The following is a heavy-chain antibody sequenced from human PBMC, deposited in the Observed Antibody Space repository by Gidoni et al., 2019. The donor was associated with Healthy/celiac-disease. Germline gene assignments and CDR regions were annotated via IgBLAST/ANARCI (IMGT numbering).Heavy chain of an antibody. J-gene: IGHJ4*02. CDR1: GGSISSSSYY. D-gene: IGHD3-22*01. V-gene: IGHV4-39*01. CDR2: IYSSGST. CDR3: ARQPTYYYDSSGYYGFDY. Sequence: QLQLQESGPGLVKPSETLSITCTVSGGSISSSSYYWGWISQPPGKGLEWIGRIYSSGSTYYNPSLKRRVTLSVDTSKHQFSLTLSSVTAADTAVYYCARQPTYYYDSSGYYGFDYWGQGTLVTVSS.